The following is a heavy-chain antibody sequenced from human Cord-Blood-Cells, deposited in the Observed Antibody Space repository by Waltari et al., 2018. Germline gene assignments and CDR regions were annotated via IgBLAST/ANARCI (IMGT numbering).Heavy chain of an antibody. J-gene: IGHJ6*02. D-gene: IGHD1-20*01. Sequence: QVQLQQWGAGLLKPSETLSLTCAVYGGSFSGYYWSWIRQPPGKGLEWIGEINHSGSTNYNPSLKSRVTISVDTSKNQFSLKLSSVTAADTAVYYCARTRPYNWNDYYYYGMDVWGQGTTVTVSS. CDR2: INHSGST. CDR3: ARTRPYNWNDYYYYGMDV. CDR1: GGSFSGYY. V-gene: IGHV4-34*01.